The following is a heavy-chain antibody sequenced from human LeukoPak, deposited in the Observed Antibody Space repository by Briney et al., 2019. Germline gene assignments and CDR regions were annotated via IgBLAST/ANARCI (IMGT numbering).Heavy chain of an antibody. V-gene: IGHV4-4*02. CDR1: GGSISSSNW. J-gene: IGHJ3*02. D-gene: IGHD3-22*01. CDR3: ARVLGSGYYYDAFDI. CDR2: IYHSGST. Sequence: SGTLSLTCAVSGGSISSSNWWSWVRQPPGKGLEWIGEIYHSGSTNYNPSLKSRVTISVDKSKNQFSLKLSSVTAADTAVYYCARVLGSGYYYDAFDIWGQGTMVTVSS.